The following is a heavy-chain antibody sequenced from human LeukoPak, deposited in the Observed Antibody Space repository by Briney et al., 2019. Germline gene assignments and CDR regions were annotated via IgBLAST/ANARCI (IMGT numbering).Heavy chain of an antibody. CDR1: GYTFTGYY. J-gene: IGHJ1*01. CDR3: ARYDYSNLDMAEYFQH. D-gene: IGHD4-11*01. CDR2: INPNSGGT. V-gene: IGHV1-2*02. Sequence: AASVKVSCKASGYTFTGYYMHWVRQAPGQGLEWMGWINPNSGGTNYAQKFQGRVTMTGDTSISTAYMELSRLRSDDTAVYYCARYDYSNLDMAEYFQHWGQGTLVTVSS.